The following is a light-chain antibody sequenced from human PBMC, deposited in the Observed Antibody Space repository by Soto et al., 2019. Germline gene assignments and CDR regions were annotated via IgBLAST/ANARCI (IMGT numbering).Light chain of an antibody. CDR3: QQSFSAPPT. CDR1: QTISNY. CDR2: AAS. J-gene: IGKJ2*01. Sequence: DIQMTQSPSSLSASVGDRITITCRASQTISNYLNWYQQKPGKAPNLLMYAASSLQSGVPSRFSGSRSGTDFTLTISSLQPDDFATYYCQQSFSAPPTFGQGTKLEIK. V-gene: IGKV1-39*01.